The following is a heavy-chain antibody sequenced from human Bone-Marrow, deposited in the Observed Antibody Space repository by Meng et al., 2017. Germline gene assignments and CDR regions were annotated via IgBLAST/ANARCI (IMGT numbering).Heavy chain of an antibody. D-gene: IGHD3-10*01. V-gene: IGHV4-39*07. CDR2: IHQSGST. J-gene: IGHJ4*02. CDR3: TRRASFFGAGSFDW. Sequence: SETLSLTCNVSGGSISSRSYYWAWIRQPPGKTMEWIGSIHQSGSTYYNPSLKSRIIMSADMSKNQFSLKVWSVIAADTAVYYCTRRASFFGAGSFDWWGQGTLVTVSS. CDR1: GGSISSRSYY.